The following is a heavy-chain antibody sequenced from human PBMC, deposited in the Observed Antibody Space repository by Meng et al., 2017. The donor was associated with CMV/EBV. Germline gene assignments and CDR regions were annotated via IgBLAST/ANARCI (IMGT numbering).Heavy chain of an antibody. CDR1: GFTFSNAW. D-gene: IGHD2-2*01. CDR2: IKSKTDGGTT. Sequence: ASGFTFSNAWMSGVRQAPGKGLEWVGRIKSKTDGGTTDYAAPVKGRFTISRDDSKNTLYLQMNSLKTEDTAVYYCTTVVPAAMDFDYWGQGTLVTVSS. J-gene: IGHJ4*02. V-gene: IGHV3-15*01. CDR3: TTVVPAAMDFDY.